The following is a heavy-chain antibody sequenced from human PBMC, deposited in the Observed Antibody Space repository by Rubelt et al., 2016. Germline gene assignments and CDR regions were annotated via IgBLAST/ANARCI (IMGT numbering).Heavy chain of an antibody. D-gene: IGHD2-15*01. CDR3: ARGGYGSFESVDASDI. J-gene: IGHJ3*02. Sequence: WIRRPPGEGLEWIAYIEYSGRTTYNPSLRGRVTMSVDLSKNQFFLRLTSVTAADTAVYYCARGGYGSFESVDASDIWGQGRLVTVSS. V-gene: IGHV4-59*08. CDR2: IEYSGRT.